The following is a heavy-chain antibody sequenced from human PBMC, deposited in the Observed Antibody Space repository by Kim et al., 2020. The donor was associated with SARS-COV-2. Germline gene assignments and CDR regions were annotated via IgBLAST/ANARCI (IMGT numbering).Heavy chain of an antibody. CDR2: ISSSSSYI. V-gene: IGHV3-21*01. Sequence: GGSLRLSCAASGFTFGSYSMNWVRQAPGKGLEWVSSISSSSSYIYYADSVKGRFTISRDNAKNSLYLQMNSLRAEDTAVYYCARVRVVPYGMDVWGQGTTVTVSS. J-gene: IGHJ6*02. CDR1: GFTFGSYS. D-gene: IGHD2-15*01. CDR3: ARVRVVPYGMDV.